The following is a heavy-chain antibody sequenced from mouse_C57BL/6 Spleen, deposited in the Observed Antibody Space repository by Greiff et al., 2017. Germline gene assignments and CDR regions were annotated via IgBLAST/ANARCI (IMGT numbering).Heavy chain of an antibody. D-gene: IGHD6-2*01. CDR1: GYSITSGYY. CDR3: ARDLYMDY. Sequence: ESGPGLVKPSQSLSLTCSVTGYSITSGYYWNWIRQFPGNKLEWMGYISYDGSNNYNPSLKNRISITRDTSKNQFFLKLNSVTTEDTATYYCARDLYMDYWGQGTSVTVSS. V-gene: IGHV3-6*01. CDR2: ISYDGSN. J-gene: IGHJ4*01.